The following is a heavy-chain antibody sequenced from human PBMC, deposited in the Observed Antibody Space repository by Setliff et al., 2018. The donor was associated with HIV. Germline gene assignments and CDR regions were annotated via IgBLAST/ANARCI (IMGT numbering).Heavy chain of an antibody. Sequence: PSETLSLTCDVSGFSMSNFYYWGWIRQPPGKGLEWIGSIYYSGSAYYNTSFKSRVTLSVDTSENQFSLRLSSVTAADTAVYFCARGGTVSADFDSWGQGTLVTVSS. D-gene: IGHD6-19*01. J-gene: IGHJ4*02. CDR1: GFSMSNFYY. V-gene: IGHV4-38-2*01. CDR2: IYYSGSA. CDR3: ARGGTVSADFDS.